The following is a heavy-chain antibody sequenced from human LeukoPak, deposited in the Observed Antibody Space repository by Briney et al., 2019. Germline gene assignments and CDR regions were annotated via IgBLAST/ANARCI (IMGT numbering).Heavy chain of an antibody. V-gene: IGHV1-69*13. CDR2: IIPIFGTA. CDR3: ARDVNDYGDYYYYGMDV. CDR1: GGTFSSYA. D-gene: IGHD4-17*01. Sequence: SVKVSCKASGGTFSSYAISWVRQAPGQGLEWMGGIIPIFGTANYAQKFQGRVTITADESTSTAYMELSSLRSEDTAVYYCARDVNDYGDYYYYGMDVWGQGTTVTVSS. J-gene: IGHJ6*02.